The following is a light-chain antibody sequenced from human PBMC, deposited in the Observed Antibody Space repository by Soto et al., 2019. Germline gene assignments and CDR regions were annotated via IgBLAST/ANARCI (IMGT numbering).Light chain of an antibody. CDR2: KAS. V-gene: IGKV1-5*03. Sequence: MTQSPLFLPVTPGEPASISCRSSQTISSWLAWYQQKPGKAPKLLIYKASTLKSGVPSRFSGSGSGTEFTLTISSLQPDDFATYYCQHYNRYSEAFGQGTKVDIK. J-gene: IGKJ1*01. CDR1: QTISSW. CDR3: QHYNRYSEA.